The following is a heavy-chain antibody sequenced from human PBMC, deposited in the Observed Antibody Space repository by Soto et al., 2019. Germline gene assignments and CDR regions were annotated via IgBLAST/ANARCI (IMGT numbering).Heavy chain of an antibody. CDR3: ARVNVTLDL. V-gene: IGHV4-59*08. J-gene: IGHJ4*02. CDR2: IYYSGST. D-gene: IGHD2-21*02. Sequence: SETLSLTCTVSGGSISSYYWSWIRQPPGKGLEWIGYIYYSGSTNYNPSLKSRVTISVDTSKNRVSLELTSVTAADTAVYFCARVNVTLDLWGQGTLVTVSS. CDR1: GGSISSYY.